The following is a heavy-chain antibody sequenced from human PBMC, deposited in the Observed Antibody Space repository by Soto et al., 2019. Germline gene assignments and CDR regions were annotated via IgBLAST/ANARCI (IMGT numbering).Heavy chain of an antibody. J-gene: IGHJ6*02. CDR2: ISYDGSNK. V-gene: IGHV3-30-3*01. CDR3: ARGGLLPFRYGMDV. D-gene: IGHD1-26*01. Sequence: GGSLRLSCAASGFTFSDYYMHWVRQAPGKGLEWVAVISYDGSNKYYADSVKGRFTISRDNSKNTLYLQMNSLRAEDTAVYYCARGGLLPFRYGMDVWGQGTTVTVSS. CDR1: GFTFSDYY.